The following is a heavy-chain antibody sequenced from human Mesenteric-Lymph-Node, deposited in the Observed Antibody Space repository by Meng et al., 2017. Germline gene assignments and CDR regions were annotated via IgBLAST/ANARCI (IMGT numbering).Heavy chain of an antibody. Sequence: QVQLQESGPGLVKPSQTLSLTCTVSGASISRGGYYWSWISQPPGKGLEWIGNIYASGSTYYNPSLQSRVTISVDTSKNQFSLNLYSVTAADTAVYYCSREEVYWGQGTLVTVSS. J-gene: IGHJ4*02. CDR2: IYASGST. CDR3: SREEVY. V-gene: IGHV4-30-4*01. CDR1: GASISRGGYY.